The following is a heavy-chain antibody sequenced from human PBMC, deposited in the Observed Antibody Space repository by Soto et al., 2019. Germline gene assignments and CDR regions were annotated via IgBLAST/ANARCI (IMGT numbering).Heavy chain of an antibody. V-gene: IGHV1-2*04. CDR3: ARDIARVWSSAPPLLWVY. D-gene: IGHD3-10*01. Sequence: ASVKVSCKASGYTFTGYYMHWVRQAPGQGLEWMGWINPNSGGTNYAQKFQGWVTMTRDTSISTAYMELSRLRSDDTAVYYCARDIARVWSSAPPLLWVYWGQGTLVTVSS. CDR2: INPNSGGT. J-gene: IGHJ4*02. CDR1: GYTFTGYY.